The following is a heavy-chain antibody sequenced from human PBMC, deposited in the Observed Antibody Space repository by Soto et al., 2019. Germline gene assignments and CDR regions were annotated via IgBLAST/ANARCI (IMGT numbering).Heavy chain of an antibody. V-gene: IGHV4-28*01. CDR1: GSSVNNNYW. Sequence: SETLSLTCAVSGSSVNNNYWWGWIRQPPGKGLEWIGYMYYSGTTYYNPSLKSRVTMSVDTSKNQFSLKVTSMTAVDTAVYYCAKTPLTILPGIFWFDPWGQGTLVTVSS. CDR3: AKTPLTILPGIFWFDP. CDR2: MYYSGTT. J-gene: IGHJ5*02. D-gene: IGHD3-3*01.